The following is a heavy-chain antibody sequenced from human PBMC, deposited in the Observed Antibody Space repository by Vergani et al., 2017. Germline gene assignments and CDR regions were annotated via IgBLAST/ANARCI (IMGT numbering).Heavy chain of an antibody. D-gene: IGHD3-10*01. J-gene: IGHJ4*02. Sequence: VQLVESGGGLVKPGGSLRLSCAASGFTFSSYSMNWVRQAPGKGLEWVSSISSSSSYIYYADSVKGRFTISRDNAKNSLYLQMNSLRAEDTAVYYCAGDAMVRGVRTHIGYWGQGTLVTVSS. CDR3: AGDAMVRGVRTHIGY. V-gene: IGHV3-21*01. CDR1: GFTFSSYS. CDR2: ISSSSSYI.